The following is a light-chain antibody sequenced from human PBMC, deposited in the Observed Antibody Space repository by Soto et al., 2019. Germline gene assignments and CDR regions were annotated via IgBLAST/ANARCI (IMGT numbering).Light chain of an antibody. CDR1: SSNIGAGYD. V-gene: IGLV1-40*01. CDR2: GNK. Sequence: QSVLAQPPSVSGAPGQRVTISCTGSSSNIGAGYDVHWYQQFPGTAPKLVIYGNKNRPSGVPDRFSGSTSGTSASLAITGLQAEDEADYYCQSSDSSLSGWVFGGGTKVTVL. J-gene: IGLJ3*02. CDR3: QSSDSSLSGWV.